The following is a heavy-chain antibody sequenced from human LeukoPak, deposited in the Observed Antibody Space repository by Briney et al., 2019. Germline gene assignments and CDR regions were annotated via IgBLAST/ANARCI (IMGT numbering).Heavy chain of an antibody. CDR1: GFTISTYS. J-gene: IGHJ6*03. D-gene: IGHD1-1*01. V-gene: IGHV3-48*01. CDR2: ISSSSNTI. Sequence: GGSLRLSCEGSGFTISTYSMNWVRQAPGKGLEWVSYISSSSNTIYYADSVKGRFTISRDNSKNTLYLQMNSLRAEDTAVYYCARGTSGRTAYYYYMDVWGKGTTVTISS. CDR3: ARGTSGRTAYYYYMDV.